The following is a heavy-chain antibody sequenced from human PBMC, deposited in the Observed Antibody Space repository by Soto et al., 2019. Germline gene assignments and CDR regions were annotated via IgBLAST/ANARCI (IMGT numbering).Heavy chain of an antibody. CDR2: INPNSGGT. CDR3: ARGDIVLMVSPRYYYYMDV. CDR1: GYTFTGYY. V-gene: IGHV1-2*04. Sequence: ASVKVSCKASGYTFTGYYMHWVRQAPGQGLEWMGWINPNSGGTNYAQKFQGWVTMTRDKSISTAYMELSRLRSDDTAVYYCARGDIVLMVSPRYYYYMDVWGKGTTVTVSS. J-gene: IGHJ6*03. D-gene: IGHD2-8*01.